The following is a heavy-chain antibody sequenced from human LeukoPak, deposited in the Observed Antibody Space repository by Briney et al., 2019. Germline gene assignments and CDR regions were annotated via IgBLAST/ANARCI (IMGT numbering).Heavy chain of an antibody. D-gene: IGHD2-2*02. CDR3: ARVGASENIVVVRAAIGAFDI. Sequence: SETLSLTCTVSGYSISSGYYWGWIRQPPGKGLEWIGSIYHSGSTYYNPSLKSRVTISVDTSKNQFSLKLSSVTAADTAVYYCARVGASENIVVVRAAIGAFDIWGQGTMVTVSS. V-gene: IGHV4-38-2*02. CDR1: GYSISSGYY. J-gene: IGHJ3*02. CDR2: IYHSGST.